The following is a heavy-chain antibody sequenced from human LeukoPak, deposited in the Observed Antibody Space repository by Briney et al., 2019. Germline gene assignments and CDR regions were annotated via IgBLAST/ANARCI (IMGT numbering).Heavy chain of an antibody. CDR1: GFTVSSNY. J-gene: IGHJ3*02. V-gene: IGHV3-53*05. D-gene: IGHD2-15*01. Sequence: GGSLRLSCAASGFTVSSNYMSWVRQAPGKGLEWVSVIYSGGSTYYADSVKGRFTISRDNSKNTLYLQMNSLRAEDTAVYYCAKDDIVVVVAANNDAFDIWGQGTMVTVSS. CDR2: IYSGGST. CDR3: AKDDIVVVVAANNDAFDI.